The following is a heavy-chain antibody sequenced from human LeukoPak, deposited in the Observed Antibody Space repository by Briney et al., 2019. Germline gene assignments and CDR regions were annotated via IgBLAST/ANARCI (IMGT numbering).Heavy chain of an antibody. D-gene: IGHD6-19*01. CDR3: ARDGSGWPYYYYGMAV. Sequence: GGSLRLSCAASGFTFSSYEMNWVRQAPGKGLEWVSYISSSGSTIYYADSVKGRFTISRDNAKNSLYLHMNSLRAEDTAVYYCARDGSGWPYYYYGMAVWGQGTTVTVSS. J-gene: IGHJ6*02. CDR2: ISSSGSTI. V-gene: IGHV3-48*03. CDR1: GFTFSSYE.